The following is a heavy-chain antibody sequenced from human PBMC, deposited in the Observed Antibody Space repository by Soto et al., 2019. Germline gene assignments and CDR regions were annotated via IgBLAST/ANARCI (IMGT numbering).Heavy chain of an antibody. CDR2: INPSGGST. J-gene: IGHJ5*02. CDR1: GYTFSSFY. CDR3: AREGYCSLNTCYGIRGFDP. V-gene: IGHV1-46*03. Sequence: QVQLVQSGAEVMKPGASVKVSCKASGYTFSSFYMHWVRQAPEQGLEWLGKINPSGGSTTYAQKFQGRVTMTRDTSTSTVYMELSSLRSEDTAVYYCAREGYCSLNTCYGIRGFDPWGQGTLVTVSS. D-gene: IGHD2-2*01.